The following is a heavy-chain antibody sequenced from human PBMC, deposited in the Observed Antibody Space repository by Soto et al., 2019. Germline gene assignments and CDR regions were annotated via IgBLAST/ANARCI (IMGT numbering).Heavy chain of an antibody. J-gene: IGHJ6*02. CDR3: AIDRGGWLDV. D-gene: IGHD2-15*01. CDR1: GYTFTSYD. V-gene: IGHV1-8*01. Sequence: QVQLVQSGAEVKKPGASVKVSCKASGYTFTSYDINWVRQATGQGLEWMGWMNPNSGNKGYAQKLQGRVTMTRNTSIRTAYMELSSLRSEDTAGYDCAIDRGGWLDVWGQGTTVTVSS. CDR2: MNPNSGNK.